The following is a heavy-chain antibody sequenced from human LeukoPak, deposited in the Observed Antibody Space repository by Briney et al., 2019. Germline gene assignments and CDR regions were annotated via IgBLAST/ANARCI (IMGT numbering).Heavy chain of an antibody. Sequence: PSETLSLTCTVSGGSISSGDYYWSWIRQPPGKGLEWIGYIYYSGSTYYNPSLKRRVTISVDTSKNQFSLKLSSVTAADTAVYYCARAYDFWSGNYYYYMDVWGKGTTVTVSS. CDR1: GGSISSGDYY. J-gene: IGHJ6*03. CDR3: ARAYDFWSGNYYYYMDV. V-gene: IGHV4-30-4*08. CDR2: IYYSGST. D-gene: IGHD3-3*01.